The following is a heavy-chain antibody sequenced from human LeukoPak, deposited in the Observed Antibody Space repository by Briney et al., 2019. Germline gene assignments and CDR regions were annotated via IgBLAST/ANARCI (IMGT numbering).Heavy chain of an antibody. CDR3: ARGLTYYYGSGALGWFDP. CDR1: GGSISSSSYY. D-gene: IGHD3-10*01. V-gene: IGHV4-39*07. J-gene: IGHJ5*02. Sequence: PSETLSLTCTVSGGSISSSSYYWGWIRQPPGKGLEWIGSIHYSGSTNYNPSLKSRVTISVDTSKNQFSLKLSSVTAADTAVYYCARGLTYYYGSGALGWFDPWGQGTLVTVSS. CDR2: IHYSGST.